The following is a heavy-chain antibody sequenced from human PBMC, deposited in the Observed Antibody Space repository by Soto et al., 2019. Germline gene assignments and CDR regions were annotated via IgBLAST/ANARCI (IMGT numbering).Heavy chain of an antibody. CDR2: IYYSGSN. Sequence: QVQLQESGPGLVKPSETLSLPCTVSGGSISSYYWCWIRQPPGKGLEWIGYIYYSGSNNYNPSLKSRVTISVDTSKNQSSLKRSSVTAADTAVYYCARSEGRYWGQGTLVTVSS. CDR1: GGSISSYY. CDR3: ARSEGRY. V-gene: IGHV4-59*01. J-gene: IGHJ4*02.